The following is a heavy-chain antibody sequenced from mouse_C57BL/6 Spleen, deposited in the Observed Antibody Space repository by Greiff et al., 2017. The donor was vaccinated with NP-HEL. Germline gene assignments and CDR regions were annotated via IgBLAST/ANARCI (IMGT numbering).Heavy chain of an antibody. Sequence: EVKLMESGPGLAKPSQTLSITCSVTGYSITNDYWNWIRKFPGKKLEYMGYISSSGSTYYNPSLKSRISITRDTSENQSYLQLNAVTTEDTATYYCARERDYYGSSWYFDVWGTGTTVTVSS. CDR3: ARERDYYGSSWYFDV. V-gene: IGHV3-8*01. CDR1: GYSITNDY. D-gene: IGHD1-1*01. CDR2: ISSSGST. J-gene: IGHJ1*03.